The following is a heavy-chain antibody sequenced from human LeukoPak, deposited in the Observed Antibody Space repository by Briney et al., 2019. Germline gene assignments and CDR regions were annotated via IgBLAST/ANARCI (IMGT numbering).Heavy chain of an antibody. Sequence: SETLSLTCTVSGGSINNYYWSWIRQPAGKGLEWIGRIYTRGSTNYNPSLKSRVTISVDTSKNQFSLKLSSVTAADTAVYYCARGRYCSADICSGGDAFDIWGQGTMVSVSS. CDR2: IYTRGST. J-gene: IGHJ3*02. D-gene: IGHD2-15*01. V-gene: IGHV4-4*07. CDR3: ARGRYCSADICSGGDAFDI. CDR1: GGSINNYY.